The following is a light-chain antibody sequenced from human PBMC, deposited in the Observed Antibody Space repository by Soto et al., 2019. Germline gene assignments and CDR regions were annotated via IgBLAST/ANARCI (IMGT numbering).Light chain of an antibody. CDR1: QSISNN. CDR2: GAS. J-gene: IGKJ4*01. CDR3: QQYSVWPLT. V-gene: IGKV3D-15*01. Sequence: EIVLTQSPGTLSLSPGESATLSCRASQSISNNLAWYQQKPGQPPRLLIFGASTRATGIPARFSGSGSEAEFALTISTLQSEDFAVYYCQQYSVWPLTFGGGTKVEIK.